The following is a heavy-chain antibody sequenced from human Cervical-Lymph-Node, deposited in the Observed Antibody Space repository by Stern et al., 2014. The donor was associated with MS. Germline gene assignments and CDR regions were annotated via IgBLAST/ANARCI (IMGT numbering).Heavy chain of an antibody. CDR2: ISTHNGET. CDR3: ATFIATAGTFNY. V-gene: IGHV1-18*01. Sequence: QVQLVQSGAEVKKPGASVKVSCKASGHTTTSYGISWVRQAPRQGLEWMGWISTHNGETNYVQKIPGSVIKTTETSTNNTYIAMRRLRSDDTAVYYCATFIATAGTFNYWGQGTLVTVSS. D-gene: IGHD6-25*01. CDR1: GHTTTSYG. J-gene: IGHJ4*02.